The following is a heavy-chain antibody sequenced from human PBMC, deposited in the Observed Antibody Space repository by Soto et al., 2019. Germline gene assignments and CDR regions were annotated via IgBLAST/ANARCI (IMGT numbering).Heavy chain of an antibody. D-gene: IGHD3-22*01. CDR1: GYTFTSYG. J-gene: IGHJ4*02. CDR2: ISAYNGNT. Sequence: GASVKVSCKASGYTFTSYGISWVRQAPGQGLEWMGWISAYNGNTNYAQKLQGRVTMTTDTSTSTAYMELRSLRSDDTAVYYCARGPPSYYDSSGYYKYFDYWGLGTLVTVSS. V-gene: IGHV1-18*01. CDR3: ARGPPSYYDSSGYYKYFDY.